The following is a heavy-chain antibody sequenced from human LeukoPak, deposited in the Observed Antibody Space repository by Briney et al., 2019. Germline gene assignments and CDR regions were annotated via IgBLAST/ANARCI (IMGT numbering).Heavy chain of an antibody. CDR2: ISAYNGNT. Sequence: ASVKVSCKASGYTFTSYGISWVRQAPGQGLEWMGWISAYNGNTNYAQKLQGRVTMTTDTSTSTAYMELRSLRSEDTAVYYCATGLRDYDSSGYQPDWFDPWGQGTLVTVSS. D-gene: IGHD3-22*01. CDR3: ATGLRDYDSSGYQPDWFDP. V-gene: IGHV1-18*01. CDR1: GYTFTSYG. J-gene: IGHJ5*02.